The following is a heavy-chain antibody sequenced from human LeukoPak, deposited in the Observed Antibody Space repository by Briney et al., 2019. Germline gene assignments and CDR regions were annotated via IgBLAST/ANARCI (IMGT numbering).Heavy chain of an antibody. J-gene: IGHJ1*01. V-gene: IGHV4-59*01. CDR2: IYYSGST. CDR1: GGSISSYY. CDR3: ARESSGWYDQYFQH. Sequence: SETLSLTCTVSGGSISSYYWSWIRQPPGKGLEWIGYIYYSGSTNYNPSLKSRVTISVDTSKNQFSLKLSSVTAADTAVYYCARESSGWYDQYFQHWGQGSLVTVSS. D-gene: IGHD6-19*01.